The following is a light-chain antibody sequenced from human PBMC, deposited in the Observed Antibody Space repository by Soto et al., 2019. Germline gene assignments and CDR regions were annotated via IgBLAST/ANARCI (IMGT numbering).Light chain of an antibody. CDR2: GAS. Sequence: EIVMTQSPGTLSVSPGERATLSCRASQSLSSNLAWYQQKPGQAPRLLIYGASTRATGIPARFSGSGSGTEFTLTISSLQSEDFAVYYCQQYNNWPPYTFGQGTKLDIK. J-gene: IGKJ2*01. V-gene: IGKV3-15*01. CDR1: QSLSSN. CDR3: QQYNNWPPYT.